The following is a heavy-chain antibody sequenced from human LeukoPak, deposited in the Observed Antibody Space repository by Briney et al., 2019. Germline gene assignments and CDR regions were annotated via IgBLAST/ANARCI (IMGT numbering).Heavy chain of an antibody. V-gene: IGHV3-15*07. D-gene: IGHD3-16*02. Sequence: GGSLRLSCAASGFTFSNAWMNWVRQAPGKGLEWVGRIKSKTDGGTTDYAAPVKGRFTISRDDSKNTLYLQMNSLKTEDTAVYYCTTGPMITFGGVIVITPWGQGILVTVSS. CDR3: TTGPMITFGGVIVITP. J-gene: IGHJ5*02. CDR2: IKSKTDGGTT. CDR1: GFTFSNAW.